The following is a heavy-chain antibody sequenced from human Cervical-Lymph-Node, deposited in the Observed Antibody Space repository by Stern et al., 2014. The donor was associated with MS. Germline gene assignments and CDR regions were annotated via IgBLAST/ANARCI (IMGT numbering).Heavy chain of an antibody. CDR2: INPSGGST. J-gene: IGHJ6*02. CDR3: ARDIIVVPAAGFGMDV. D-gene: IGHD2-2*01. Sequence: QMQLVQSGAEVKQPGASVKVSCKASGYTFTSYYIHWVRQAPGQGLEWMGMINPSGGSTSYAQKFQGRVTMTRDTSTSTVYMELSSLRSEDTAVFYCARDIIVVPAAGFGMDVWGQGTTVTVSS. V-gene: IGHV1-46*01. CDR1: GYTFTSYY.